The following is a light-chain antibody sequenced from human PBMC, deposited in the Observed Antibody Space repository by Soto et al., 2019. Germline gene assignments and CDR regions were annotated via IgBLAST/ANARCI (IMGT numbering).Light chain of an antibody. Sequence: EIVMTQSPATLSLSPGERATLSCRASQSVSSNFAWYQQKPGQAPRLLIYGASTRATGIPARFSGSGSGTEFTLTISSLQPEDFATYYCQHLNNYPPFTFGPGTKVDLE. CDR1: QSVSSN. V-gene: IGKV3-15*01. CDR3: QHLNNYPPFT. CDR2: GAS. J-gene: IGKJ3*01.